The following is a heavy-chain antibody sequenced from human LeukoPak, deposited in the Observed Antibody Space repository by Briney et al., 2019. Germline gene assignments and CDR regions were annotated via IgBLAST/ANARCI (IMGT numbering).Heavy chain of an antibody. D-gene: IGHD2-21*02. J-gene: IGHJ4*02. CDR3: AKEAPVVVTAIPDD. CDR1: GFTFSSYG. V-gene: IGHV3-30*18. CDR2: ISYDGSNK. Sequence: GGSLRLSCTASGFTFSSYGVHWVRQAPGKGLEWVAFISYDGSNKYHADSVKGRFTISRDNSKNTLYLQMNGLRAEDTAVYYCAKEAPVVVTAIPDDWGQGTPVTVSS.